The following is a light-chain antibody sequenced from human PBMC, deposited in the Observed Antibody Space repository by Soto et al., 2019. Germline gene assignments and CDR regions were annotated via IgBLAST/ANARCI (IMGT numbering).Light chain of an antibody. CDR3: MQALQTPYT. CDR1: QSLLHSNGYKY. CDR2: LGS. V-gene: IGKV2-28*01. Sequence: DIVMTQSPLSLPVTPGEPASISCRSSQSLLHSNGYKYLDWYLQKPGQSPQLLIYLGSNRASGVPERFSGSGTGTDITLKISRVEAEDVGVYYCMQALQTPYTFGQGTKLEIK. J-gene: IGKJ2*01.